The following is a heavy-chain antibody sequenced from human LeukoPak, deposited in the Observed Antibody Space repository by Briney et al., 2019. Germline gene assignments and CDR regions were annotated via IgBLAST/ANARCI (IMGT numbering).Heavy chain of an antibody. CDR1: GFTFSNYA. J-gene: IGHJ4*02. Sequence: GGSLRLSCAAPGFTFSNYAMSWVRQAPGKGLEWVSAITSDGDYTYYADSVKGRFTISRDNSKNTLYLQMSSLRAEDTAVYYCASRSGYSYGHFAYWGQGTLVTVSS. V-gene: IGHV3-23*01. D-gene: IGHD5-18*01. CDR3: ASRSGYSYGHFAY. CDR2: ITSDGDYT.